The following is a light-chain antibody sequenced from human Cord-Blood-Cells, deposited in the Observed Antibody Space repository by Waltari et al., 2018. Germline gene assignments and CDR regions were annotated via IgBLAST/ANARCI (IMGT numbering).Light chain of an antibody. J-gene: IGKJ4*01. CDR2: DAS. V-gene: IGKV3-11*01. CDR1: QSVSSY. CDR3: QQRSNWPLT. Sequence: IVLTQSPATLCLSLWEQATLSCRASQSVSSYLAWYQQKPGQAPRLLIYDASNMATGIPARFSGSGSGTDFTLTISSLEAEDFAVYYCQQRSNWPLTFGGGTKVEIK.